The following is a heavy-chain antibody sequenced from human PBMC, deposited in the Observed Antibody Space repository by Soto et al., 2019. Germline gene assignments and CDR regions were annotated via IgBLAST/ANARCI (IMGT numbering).Heavy chain of an antibody. CDR2: IYYSGST. V-gene: IGHV4-39*01. CDR3: ARQGKSGWYGGVDY. Sequence: SETLSLTCTVSGGSISSSSYYWGWIRQPPGKGLEWIGSIYYSGSTYYNPSLKSRVTISVDTSKNQFSLKLSSVTAEDTAVYYCARQGKSGWYGGVDYWGQGTLVTVSS. CDR1: GGSISSSSYY. D-gene: IGHD6-19*01. J-gene: IGHJ4*02.